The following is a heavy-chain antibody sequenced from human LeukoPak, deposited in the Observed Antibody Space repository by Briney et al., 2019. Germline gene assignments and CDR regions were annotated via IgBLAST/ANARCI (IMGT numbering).Heavy chain of an antibody. Sequence: SETLSLTCTVSGGSISSYYWSWIRQPPGKGLEWIGYIYTSGSTNYNPSLKSRVTISVDTSKNQFSLKLSSVIAADTAVYYCARRDGYNSPFDYWGQGTLVTVSS. CDR1: GGSISSYY. CDR3: ARRDGYNSPFDY. J-gene: IGHJ4*02. CDR2: IYTSGST. V-gene: IGHV4-4*09. D-gene: IGHD5-24*01.